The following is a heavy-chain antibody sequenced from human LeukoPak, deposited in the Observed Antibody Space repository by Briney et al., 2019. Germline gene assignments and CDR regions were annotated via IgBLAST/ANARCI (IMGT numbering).Heavy chain of an antibody. V-gene: IGHV4-59*08. CDR3: ASGGGWELPYNFDY. Sequence: SETLSLTCTVSGASLSRYYWGWIRQPPGKGLEWIGYIYYSGSSTYSPSLQSRVTISVDTSKNQFSLRLSSVTAADTAVYYCASGGGWELPYNFDYWGQGTLVTVSS. CDR2: IYYSGSS. CDR1: GASLSRYY. D-gene: IGHD1-26*01. J-gene: IGHJ4*02.